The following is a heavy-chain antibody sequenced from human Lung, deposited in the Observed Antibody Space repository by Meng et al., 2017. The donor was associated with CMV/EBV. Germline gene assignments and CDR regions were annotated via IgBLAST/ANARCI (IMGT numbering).Heavy chain of an antibody. CDR1: GYTFTSYG. CDR3: ARNRYCSSTSCYFDY. D-gene: IGHD2-2*01. Sequence: ASXXVSXKASGYTFTSYGISWVRQAPGQGLEWMGWISAYNGNTNYAQKLQGRVTMTTDTSPSTAYMELRSLRSDDTAVYYCARNRYCSSTSCYFDYWGQGTLVTVSS. CDR2: ISAYNGNT. V-gene: IGHV1-18*01. J-gene: IGHJ4*02.